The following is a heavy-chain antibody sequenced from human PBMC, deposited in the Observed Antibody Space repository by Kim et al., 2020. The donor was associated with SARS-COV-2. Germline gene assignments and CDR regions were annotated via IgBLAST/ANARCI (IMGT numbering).Heavy chain of an antibody. J-gene: IGHJ4*02. CDR2: GTT. D-gene: IGHD2-15*01. V-gene: IGHV4-59*01. Sequence: GTTNYNPSLKSRVTISVDTAKNQFSLKLSSVTAADTAVYYCAREGSGYIWGQGTLVTVSS. CDR3: AREGSGYI.